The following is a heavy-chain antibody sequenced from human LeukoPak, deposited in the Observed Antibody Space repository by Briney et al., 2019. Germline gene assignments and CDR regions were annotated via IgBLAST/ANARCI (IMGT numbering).Heavy chain of an antibody. CDR2: ISWNSGSI. Sequence: GGSLRLSCAASGFTFDDYAMHWVRQAPGKGLEWVSGISWNSGSIGYADSVKGRFTISRDNAKNSLYLQMNSLRAEDTAVYYCARDAISGGGHDYWGQGTLVTVSS. D-gene: IGHD3-10*01. CDR3: ARDAISGGGHDY. V-gene: IGHV3-9*01. J-gene: IGHJ4*02. CDR1: GFTFDDYA.